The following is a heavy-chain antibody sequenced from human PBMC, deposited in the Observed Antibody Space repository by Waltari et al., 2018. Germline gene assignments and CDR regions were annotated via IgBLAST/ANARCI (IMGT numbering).Heavy chain of an antibody. CDR1: GFTFSSYE. V-gene: IGHV3-48*03. J-gene: IGHJ4*02. D-gene: IGHD3-10*01. CDR3: ARDRGEYYYGSGKTVN. CDR2: ISSSGSTI. Sequence: EVQLVESGGGLVQPGGSLRLSCAASGFTFSSYEMNWVRQAPGKGLEWVSYISSSGSTINYAGSVKGRFTISRDNAKNSLYLQMNSLRAEDTAVYYCARDRGEYYYGSGKTVNWGQGTLVTVSS.